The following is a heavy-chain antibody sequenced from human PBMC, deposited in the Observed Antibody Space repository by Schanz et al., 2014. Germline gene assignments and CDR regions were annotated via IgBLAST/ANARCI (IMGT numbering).Heavy chain of an antibody. CDR3: AKQIHYDILTVTRN. CDR2: LSGSGGST. CDR1: GFTLSSYA. J-gene: IGHJ4*02. Sequence: EVQLVESGGGLVQPGRSLRLSCAAYGFTLSSYAMHWVRQAPGKGLEWVSALSGSGGSTYYADSVKGRFTISRDNAKNSLYLQMNSLRAEDTAVYYCAKQIHYDILTVTRNWGQGTLVTVSS. D-gene: IGHD3-9*01. V-gene: IGHV3-23*04.